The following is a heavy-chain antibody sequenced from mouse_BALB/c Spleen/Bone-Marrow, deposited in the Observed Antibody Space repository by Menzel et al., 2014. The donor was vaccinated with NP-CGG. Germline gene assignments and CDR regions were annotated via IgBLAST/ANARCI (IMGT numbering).Heavy chain of an antibody. Sequence: VKLMESGPALVAPSQSLSITCTISGFPLTSXGXHWVRQPPXXGLEWLXVIWNDGSTTYNSALKSRLSITKDNSKSQVFLKMNSLQTDDTAVYYCARHGGGYFDYWGQGTTLTVSS. V-gene: IGHV2-6-1*01. CDR2: IWNDGST. J-gene: IGHJ2*01. CDR1: GFPLTSXG. CDR3: ARHGGGYFDY.